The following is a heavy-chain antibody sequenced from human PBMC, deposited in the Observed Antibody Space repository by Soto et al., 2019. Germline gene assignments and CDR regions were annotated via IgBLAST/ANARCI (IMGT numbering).Heavy chain of an antibody. CDR3: ARAGYYDILTGSPYYYYGMDV. D-gene: IGHD3-9*01. Sequence: SETLSLTCTVSGGSISSYYWSWVRQPPGKGLEWIGYIYYSGSTNYNPSLKSRVTISVDTSKNQFSLKLSSVTAADTAVYYCARAGYYDILTGSPYYYYGMDVWGQGTTVTVAS. V-gene: IGHV4-59*01. CDR2: IYYSGST. CDR1: GGSISSYY. J-gene: IGHJ6*02.